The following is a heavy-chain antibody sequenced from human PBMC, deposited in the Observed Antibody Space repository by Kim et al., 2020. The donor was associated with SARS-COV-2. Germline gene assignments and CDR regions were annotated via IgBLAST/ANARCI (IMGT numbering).Heavy chain of an antibody. CDR1: GFAFGDYA. CDR3: AKDLLYVPGRGYFDS. V-gene: IGHV3-23*01. Sequence: GGSLRLSCAVSGFAFGDYAMSWVCRAPGKGLEWVSALSGSIPDAMYADSVRGRFTISRDNSKNTLFLQMDSLRVDDTAVYYCAKDLLYVPGRGYFDSWGQGVVVTVSS. D-gene: IGHD3-10*01. CDR2: LSGSIPDA. J-gene: IGHJ4*02.